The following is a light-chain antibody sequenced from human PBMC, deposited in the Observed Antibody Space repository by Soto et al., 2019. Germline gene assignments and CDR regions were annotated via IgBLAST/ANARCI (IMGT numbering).Light chain of an antibody. Sequence: QSALTQPASVSGSPGQSITISCTGTSSDVGGYNYVSWYQQHPGKAPKLIIYEVSNRPSGVSNRFSGSKSGNTASLTISGLQAEDEAYYYCSSYTSSSSYVFGTGTKLTVL. J-gene: IGLJ1*01. CDR1: SSDVGGYNY. CDR3: SSYTSSSSYV. CDR2: EVS. V-gene: IGLV2-14*01.